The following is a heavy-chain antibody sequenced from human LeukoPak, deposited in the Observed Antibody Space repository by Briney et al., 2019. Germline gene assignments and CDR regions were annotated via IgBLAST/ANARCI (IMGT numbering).Heavy chain of an antibody. CDR1: GGSFSGYY. J-gene: IGHJ4*02. V-gene: IGHV4-34*01. CDR2: INHSGST. CDR3: AGDRPNWKFEVDVFDG. Sequence: SETQSLTCAVYGGSFSGYYWSWIRQPPGKGLEWIGEINHSGSTNYNPSLKSRVTISVDTSKNQFSLKLSSVTAADTAVYYCAGDRPNWKFEVDVFDGWGQGTLVVVSS. D-gene: IGHD1-1*01.